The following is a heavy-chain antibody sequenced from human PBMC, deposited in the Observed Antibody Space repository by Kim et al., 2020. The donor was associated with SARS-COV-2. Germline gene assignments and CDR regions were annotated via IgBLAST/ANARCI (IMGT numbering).Heavy chain of an antibody. D-gene: IGHD2-15*01. Sequence: ASVKVSCKASGYTFTSYDINWVRQATGQGLEWMGWMNPSSGNAGYAQKFQGRVTMTRNTSINTAYMELSSLRSEDTAVYYCARGLKVAAIFLLPFDPWGQGTLVTVSS. CDR2: MNPSSGNA. CDR3: ARGLKVAAIFLLPFDP. V-gene: IGHV1-8*01. J-gene: IGHJ5*02. CDR1: GYTFTSYD.